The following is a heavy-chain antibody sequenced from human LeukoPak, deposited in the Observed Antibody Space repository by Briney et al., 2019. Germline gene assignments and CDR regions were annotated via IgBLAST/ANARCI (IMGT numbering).Heavy chain of an antibody. V-gene: IGHV4-59*08. D-gene: IGHD1-26*01. J-gene: IGHJ4*02. CDR2: IYYSGST. CDR1: GGSISNY. Sequence: SETLSLTCTVSGGSISNYWSWIRQPPGKGLEWIGYIYYSGSTNYNPSLKSRVTISVDTSKNQFSLKLSSVTAADTAVYYCARHQSWGAFDYWGQGTLVTVSS. CDR3: ARHQSWGAFDY.